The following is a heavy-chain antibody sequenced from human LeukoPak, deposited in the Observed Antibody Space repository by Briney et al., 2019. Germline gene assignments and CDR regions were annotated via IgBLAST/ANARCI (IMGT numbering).Heavy chain of an antibody. J-gene: IGHJ6*02. Sequence: GGSLRLSCAASGFTFSSYGMNWVRQAPGKGLEWVSANTGSGGNTDYADSVRGRFTISRDNSKNTLYLQMNSLRAEDTALYYCAKDHYGGNHYYYGMDVWGQGTTVIVSS. D-gene: IGHD4-23*01. CDR2: NTGSGGNT. CDR1: GFTFSSYG. V-gene: IGHV3-23*01. CDR3: AKDHYGGNHYYYGMDV.